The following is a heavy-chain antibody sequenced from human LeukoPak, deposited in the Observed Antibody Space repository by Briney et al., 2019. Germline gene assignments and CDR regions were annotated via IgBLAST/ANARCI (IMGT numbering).Heavy chain of an antibody. CDR1: GYTFTRYY. Sequence: ASVKVSCKASGYTFTRYYMHWVRQAPGQGLEWMGIINPSGGSTSYAQKFQGRVTMTRDTSTSTVYMELSSLRSEDTAVYYCAMNFNYYDSSGPITPFDYWGQGTLVTVSS. J-gene: IGHJ4*02. CDR2: INPSGGST. D-gene: IGHD3-22*01. V-gene: IGHV1-46*03. CDR3: AMNFNYYDSSGPITPFDY.